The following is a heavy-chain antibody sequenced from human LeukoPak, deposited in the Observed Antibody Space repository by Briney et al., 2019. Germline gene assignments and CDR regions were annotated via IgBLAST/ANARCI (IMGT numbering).Heavy chain of an antibody. CDR3: ARVDPYYYGMDV. V-gene: IGHV1-69*04. J-gene: IGHJ6*02. CDR2: IIPILGIA. Sequence: SVKVSCKASGGTFSSYAISWVRQAPGQGLEWMGRIIPILGIANYAQKFQGRVTMTRNTSISAAYMELSSLRSEDTAAYYCARVDPYYYGMDVWGQGTTVTVSS. CDR1: GGTFSSYA.